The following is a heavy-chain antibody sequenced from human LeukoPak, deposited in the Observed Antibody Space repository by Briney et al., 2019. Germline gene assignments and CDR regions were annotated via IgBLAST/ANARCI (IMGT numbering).Heavy chain of an antibody. V-gene: IGHV4-4*07. CDR2: IYISGST. D-gene: IGHD1-14*01. CDR3: ATANRYSLYMDV. J-gene: IGHJ6*03. Sequence: SETLSLTCTVSGGSFSSYYWSWIRQPAGKGPECIGRIYISGSTSYNPSLKGRVTMSVDTSKNQFSLRLSSVTAADTAVYYCATANRYSLYMDVWGKGTTVTVSS. CDR1: GGSFSSYY.